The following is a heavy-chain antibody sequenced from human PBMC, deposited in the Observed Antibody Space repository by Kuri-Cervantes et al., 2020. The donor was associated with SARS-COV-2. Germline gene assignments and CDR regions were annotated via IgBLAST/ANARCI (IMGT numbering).Heavy chain of an antibody. Sequence: GSLRLSCAVYGGSFSGYYWSWIRQPPGKGLEWIGEINHSGSTNYNPSLKSRVTISADTSKNQFSLKLSSVTAADTAVYYCARHRWGRDAFDIWGQGTMVTVSS. J-gene: IGHJ3*02. V-gene: IGHV4-34*01. D-gene: IGHD3-16*01. CDR3: ARHRWGRDAFDI. CDR1: GGSFSGYY. CDR2: INHSGST.